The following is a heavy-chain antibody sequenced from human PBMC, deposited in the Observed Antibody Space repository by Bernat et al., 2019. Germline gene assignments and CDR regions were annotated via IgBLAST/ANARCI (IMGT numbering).Heavy chain of an antibody. D-gene: IGHD2-15*01. V-gene: IGHV4-39*01. Sequence: LQLQESGPGLVKPSETLSLTCTVSGGSISSSSYYWGWIRQPPGKGLEWIGSIYYSGSTYYNPSLKSRVTISVDTSKNQFSLKLSSVTAADTAVYYCARLIVVVAATFAFDIWGQGTMVTVSS. J-gene: IGHJ3*02. CDR3: ARLIVVVAATFAFDI. CDR2: IYYSGST. CDR1: GGSISSSSYY.